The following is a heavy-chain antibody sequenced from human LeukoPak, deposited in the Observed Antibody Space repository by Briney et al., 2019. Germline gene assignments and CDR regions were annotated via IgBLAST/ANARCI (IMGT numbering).Heavy chain of an antibody. CDR3: ARHPEWFAWFDP. D-gene: IGHD3-10*01. J-gene: IGHJ5*02. CDR2: INHSGST. V-gene: IGHV4-34*01. Sequence: SETLSLTCAVYGGSFSGYYWSWIRQPPGKGLEWIGEINHSGSTNYNPSLKSRVTISVDTSKNQFSLKLSSVTAADTAVYYCARHPEWFAWFDPWGQGTLVTVSS. CDR1: GGSFSGYY.